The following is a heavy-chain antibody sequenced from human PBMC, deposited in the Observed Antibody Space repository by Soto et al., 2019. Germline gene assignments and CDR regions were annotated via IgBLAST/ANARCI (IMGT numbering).Heavy chain of an antibody. D-gene: IGHD6-13*01. CDR2: ISYDIDNNSK. J-gene: IGHJ4*02. CDR3: ARQLGGSFDY. CDR1: GFTFSSHS. V-gene: IGHV3-30-3*01. Sequence: GGSLRLSCAASGFTFSSHSLHWVRQAPGKGLEWVSLISYDIDNNSKYYADSVRGRFTVSRDNSKNTLYLQMSSLRAEDTAVYYCARQLGGSFDYWGQGTLVTVSS.